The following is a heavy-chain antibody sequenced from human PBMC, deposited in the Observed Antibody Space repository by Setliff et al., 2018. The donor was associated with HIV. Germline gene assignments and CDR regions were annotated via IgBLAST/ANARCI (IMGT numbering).Heavy chain of an antibody. CDR3: NTLVGANPWHDAFDI. J-gene: IGHJ3*02. CDR2: VKSDRDGGTV. Sequence: GGSLVPSCASSGFTFNKAWMNWVRQAPGKALGWVGRVKSDRDGGTVDYAAPVKGRFTISINDSRQTLYLQMNSLKTEDTAVDYCNTLVGANPWHDAFDIWGHGTMVTVSS. CDR1: GFTFNKAW. D-gene: IGHD1-26*01. V-gene: IGHV3-15*07.